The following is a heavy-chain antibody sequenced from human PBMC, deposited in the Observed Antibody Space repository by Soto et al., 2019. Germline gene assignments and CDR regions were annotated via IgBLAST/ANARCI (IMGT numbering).Heavy chain of an antibody. CDR2: IIPIFGTA. Sequence: QVQLVQSGAEVKKPGSSVKVSCKASGGTFSSYAISWVRQAPGQGLEWMGGIIPIFGTANYAQKFQGRVTITXXEXTXXAYMELSSLRSEDTAVYYCAREGRQWLGPLGWFDPWGQGTLVTVSS. CDR3: AREGRQWLGPLGWFDP. CDR1: GGTFSSYA. V-gene: IGHV1-69*05. J-gene: IGHJ5*02. D-gene: IGHD6-19*01.